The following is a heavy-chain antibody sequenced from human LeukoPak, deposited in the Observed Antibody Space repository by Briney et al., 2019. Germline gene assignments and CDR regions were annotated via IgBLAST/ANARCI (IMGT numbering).Heavy chain of an antibody. CDR1: GFTFSSYA. CDR3: AKNFEGQHYYDSSGYSR. Sequence: QPGGSLRLSCAASGFTFSSYAMCWVRQAPGKGLEWVSAISGSGGSTYYADSVKGRFTISRDNSKNTLYLQMNSLRAEDTAVYYCAKNFEGQHYYDSSGYSRWGQGTLVTVSS. CDR2: ISGSGGST. D-gene: IGHD3-22*01. J-gene: IGHJ4*02. V-gene: IGHV3-23*01.